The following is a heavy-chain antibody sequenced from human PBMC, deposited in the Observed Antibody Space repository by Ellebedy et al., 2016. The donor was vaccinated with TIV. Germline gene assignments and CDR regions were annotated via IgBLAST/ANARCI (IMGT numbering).Heavy chain of an antibody. CDR2: ISAYNGNT. D-gene: IGHD3-10*01. CDR3: ARDMITMVRGVIILDY. V-gene: IGHV1-18*01. J-gene: IGHJ4*02. Sequence: AASVKVSCKASGYTFTSYGISWARQAPGQGLEWMGWISAYNGNTNYAQKLQGRVTMTTDTSTSTAYMELRSLRSDDTAVYYCARDMITMVRGVIILDYWGQGTLVTVSS. CDR1: GYTFTSYG.